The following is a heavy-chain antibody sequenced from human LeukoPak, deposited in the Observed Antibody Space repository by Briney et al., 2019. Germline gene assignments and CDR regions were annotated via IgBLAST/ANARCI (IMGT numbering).Heavy chain of an antibody. CDR3: AREFRSGYYY. CDR2: INPSGGST. Sequence: ASVKVSCKASGYTFTSYYMHWVRQATGQGLEWMGIINPSGGSTSYAQKFQGRVTMTRGTSTSTVYMELSSLRSEDTAVYYCAREFRSGYYYWGQGTLVTVSS. J-gene: IGHJ4*02. D-gene: IGHD3-22*01. V-gene: IGHV1-46*01. CDR1: GYTFTSYY.